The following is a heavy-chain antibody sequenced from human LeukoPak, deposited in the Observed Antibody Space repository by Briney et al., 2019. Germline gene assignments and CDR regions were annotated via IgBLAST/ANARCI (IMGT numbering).Heavy chain of an antibody. D-gene: IGHD6-19*01. CDR1: GYTFTSYD. CDR3: ARRGSSRFGFDY. J-gene: IGHJ4*02. Sequence: GASVTVSCKASGYTFTSYDINWVRQAPGQGLEWMGRIIPILGIANYVQKFQGRVTITADKSTSTAYMELSSLRSDDTAVYCCARRGSSRFGFDYWGQGTLVTVSS. V-gene: IGHV1-69*04. CDR2: IIPILGIA.